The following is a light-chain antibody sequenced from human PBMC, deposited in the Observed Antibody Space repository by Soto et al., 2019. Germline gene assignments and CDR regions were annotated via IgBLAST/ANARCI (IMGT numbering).Light chain of an antibody. CDR3: QEYGSSPPLT. V-gene: IGKV3-20*01. CDR1: QSVSSSF. CDR2: GAS. J-gene: IGKJ4*01. Sequence: EIVLTQSPGTLSLSPGERATLSCRASQSVSSSFLAWYQQKPGQATRLLIYGASTRATGIPDRFSGSGSETDFTHSISRVEAEEFEVYYCQEYGSSPPLTCGGGTNVDIK.